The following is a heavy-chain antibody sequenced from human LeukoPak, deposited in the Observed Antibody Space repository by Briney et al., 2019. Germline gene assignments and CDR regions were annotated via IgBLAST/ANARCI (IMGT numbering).Heavy chain of an antibody. Sequence: GGSLRLSCAASGFTFSSYAMSWVRQAPGKGLEWVSAISGSGGSTYYADSVKGRFTISRDNSKNTLYLQMNSLRAEDTAVYYCAKGDAGSYFEKHYYYYYGMDVWGQGTTVTVSS. CDR2: ISGSGGST. CDR1: GFTFSSYA. CDR3: AKGDAGSYFEKHYYYYYGMDV. D-gene: IGHD3-10*01. V-gene: IGHV3-23*01. J-gene: IGHJ6*02.